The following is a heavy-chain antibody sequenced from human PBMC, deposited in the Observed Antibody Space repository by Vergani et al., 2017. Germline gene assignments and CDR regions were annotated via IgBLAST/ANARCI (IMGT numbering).Heavy chain of an antibody. CDR3: ARQKDYYMDV. J-gene: IGHJ6*03. CDR2: VYTSGMT. Sequence: QVHLEESGPGLVKPSETLSLTCTVSGGSINTGAYYWSWIRQPAGKGLEWIGRVYTSGMTNYNPSLKSRVTILVDRSKSQLSLKLTSVTAGDTAVYFCARQKDYYMDVWGKGATVTVS. CDR1: GGSINTGAYY. V-gene: IGHV4-61*02.